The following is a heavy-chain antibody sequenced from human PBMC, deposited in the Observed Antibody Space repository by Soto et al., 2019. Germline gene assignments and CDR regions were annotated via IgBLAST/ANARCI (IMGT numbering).Heavy chain of an antibody. J-gene: IGHJ5*02. D-gene: IGHD2-15*01. V-gene: IGHV1-69*13. CDR1: GGTFSSYA. CDR2: IIPIFGTA. Sequence: ASVKVSCKASGGTFSSYAISWVRQAPGQGLEWMGGIIPIFGTANYAQKFQGRVTITADESTSTAYMELSSLRSEDTAVYYCARAGHGGNGNRFDPWGQGTLVTVSS. CDR3: ARAGHGGNGNRFDP.